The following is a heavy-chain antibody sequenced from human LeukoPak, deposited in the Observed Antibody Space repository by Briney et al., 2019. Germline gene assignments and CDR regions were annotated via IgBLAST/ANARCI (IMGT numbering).Heavy chain of an antibody. J-gene: IGHJ6*03. CDR1: GGPISSYY. CDR3: ARTTEGGYTYGYFYYYYMDV. D-gene: IGHD5-18*01. V-gene: IGHV4-59*01. Sequence: PSETLSLTCTVSGGPISSYYWSWIRQPPGKGLEWIGYIHYSGSTNYNPSLKSRVTISVDKSKNQFSLKLSSVTAADTAVYYCARTTEGGYTYGYFYYYYMDVWGKGTTVTISS. CDR2: IHYSGST.